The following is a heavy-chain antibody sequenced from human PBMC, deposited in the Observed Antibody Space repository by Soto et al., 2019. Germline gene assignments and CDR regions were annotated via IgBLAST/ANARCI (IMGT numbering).Heavy chain of an antibody. CDR2: IYYSGST. CDR3: ARVIRAMASPYYFDY. D-gene: IGHD5-18*01. V-gene: IGHV4-59*01. J-gene: IGHJ4*02. Sequence: SETLSLTCTVSGGSISSYYWSWIRQPPGKGLEWIGYIYYSGSTNYNPSLKSRVTISVDTSKNQFSLKLSSVTAADMAVYYCARVIRAMASPYYFDYWGQGTLVTVSS. CDR1: GGSISSYY.